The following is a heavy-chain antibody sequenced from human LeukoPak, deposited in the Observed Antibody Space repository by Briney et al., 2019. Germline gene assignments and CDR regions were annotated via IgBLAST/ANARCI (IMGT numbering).Heavy chain of an antibody. J-gene: IGHJ3*02. Sequence: SETLSLTCTVSGGSISSYYWSWIRQPPGKGLEWIGYIYYSGSTNYNPSLKSRVTISVDTSKNQFSLKLSSVTAADTAVYYCARAYYDFWSGYQPTHGAFDIWGQGTMVTVSS. CDR2: IYYSGST. D-gene: IGHD3-3*01. V-gene: IGHV4-59*01. CDR3: ARAYYDFWSGYQPTHGAFDI. CDR1: GGSISSYY.